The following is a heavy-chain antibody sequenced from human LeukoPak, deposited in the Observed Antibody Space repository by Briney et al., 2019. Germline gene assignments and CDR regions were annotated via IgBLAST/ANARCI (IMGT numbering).Heavy chain of an antibody. Sequence: GRSLRLSCAASGFTLSSYAMHWVRQAPGKGLEWVAVISYDGSNKYYADSVKGRFTISRDNSKNTLYLQMSSLRAEDTAVYYCARHPSFDITMVRGPFDYWGQGTLVTVSS. CDR2: ISYDGSNK. D-gene: IGHD3-10*01. CDR3: ARHPSFDITMVRGPFDY. J-gene: IGHJ4*02. V-gene: IGHV3-30-3*01. CDR1: GFTLSSYA.